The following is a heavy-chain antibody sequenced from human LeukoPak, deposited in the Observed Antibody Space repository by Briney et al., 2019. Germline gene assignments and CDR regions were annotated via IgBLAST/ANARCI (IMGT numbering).Heavy chain of an antibody. J-gene: IGHJ5*02. CDR2: IKQDGSEK. D-gene: IGHD6-19*01. CDR3: AREGGSSGWPAFAWFDP. Sequence: GGPLRLSCAASGFTFSSYWMSWVRQAPGKGLEWVANIKQDGSEKYYVDSVKGRFTISRDNAKNSPYLQMNSLRAEDTAVYYCAREGGSSGWPAFAWFDPWGQGTLVTVSS. V-gene: IGHV3-7*01. CDR1: GFTFSSYW.